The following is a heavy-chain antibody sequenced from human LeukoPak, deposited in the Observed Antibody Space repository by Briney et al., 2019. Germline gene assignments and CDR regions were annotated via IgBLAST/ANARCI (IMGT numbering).Heavy chain of an antibody. D-gene: IGHD1-26*01. CDR3: ARPAVGANPVHAFDI. Sequence: PSETLSLTCTVSGASISSFYWTWIRQPPGKGLEYIANIFYSGNTNYNPSLQSRVTISLDTSKNQFSLKLSSVTAADTAVYYCARPAVGANPVHAFDIWGQGTMVTVSS. CDR1: GASISSFY. J-gene: IGHJ3*02. V-gene: IGHV4-59*08. CDR2: IFYSGNT.